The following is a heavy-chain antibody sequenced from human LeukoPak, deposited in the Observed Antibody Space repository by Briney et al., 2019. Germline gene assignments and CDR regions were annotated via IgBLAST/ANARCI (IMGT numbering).Heavy chain of an antibody. CDR3: ARGYCSSTSCYGVGIYYYYMDV. V-gene: IGHV1-2*02. CDR2: INPNSGGT. Sequence: ASVKVSCKASGYTFSGYYMHWVRQAPGQGLECMGWINPNSGGTNYAQKFQGRVTMTRDTSISTAYMELSRLRSDDTAVYYCARGYCSSTSCYGVGIYYYYMDVWGKGTTVTVSS. J-gene: IGHJ6*03. D-gene: IGHD2-2*01. CDR1: GYTFSGYY.